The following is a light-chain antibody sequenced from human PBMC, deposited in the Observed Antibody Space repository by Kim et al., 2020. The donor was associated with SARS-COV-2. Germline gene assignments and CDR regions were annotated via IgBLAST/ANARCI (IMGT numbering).Light chain of an antibody. CDR3: SSYAGNSHWV. CDR2: EFN. V-gene: IGLV2-8*01. J-gene: IGLJ3*02. Sequence: GPSVTISCTGTSNDVGGYNFVSWYQLHPGKAPKLVIYEFNKRPSGVPDRFSGSKSGNTASLTVSGLQSEDEADYYCSSYAGNSHWVFGGGTQLTVL. CDR1: SNDVGGYNF.